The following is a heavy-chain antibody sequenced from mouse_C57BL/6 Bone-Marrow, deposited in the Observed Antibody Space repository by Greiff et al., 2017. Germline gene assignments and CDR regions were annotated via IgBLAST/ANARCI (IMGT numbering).Heavy chain of an antibody. V-gene: IGHV1-81*01. CDR1: GYTFTSYG. J-gene: IGHJ3*01. CDR2: IYPRSGNT. CDR3: ARSGPFAY. D-gene: IGHD3-1*01. Sequence: QVHVKQSGAELARPGASVKLSCKASGYTFTSYGISWVKQRTGQGLEWIGEIYPRSGNTYYNEKLKGKATLTADKSSSTAYMELRSLTSEDSAVYFCARSGPFAYWGQGTLVTVSA.